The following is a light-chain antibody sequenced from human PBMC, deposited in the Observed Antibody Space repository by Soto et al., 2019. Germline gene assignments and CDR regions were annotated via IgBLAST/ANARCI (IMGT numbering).Light chain of an antibody. Sequence: QAELTQPASESFSPGHSITISCTGTSSDVGGYNYVSLYQQHPGKAPKLMIYAVTDRPSGVSSRFSGSKSGNTASLTISGLQAEDEADYYCSSYTSSSTLFGTGTKVTAL. J-gene: IGLJ1*01. V-gene: IGLV2-14*01. CDR2: AVT. CDR3: SSYTSSSTL. CDR1: SSDVGGYNY.